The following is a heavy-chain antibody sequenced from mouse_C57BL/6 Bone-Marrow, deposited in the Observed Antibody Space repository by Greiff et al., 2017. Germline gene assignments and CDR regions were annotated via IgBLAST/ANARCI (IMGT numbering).Heavy chain of an antibody. CDR3: TRSLIYCGTNY. CDR1: GFNIKDYY. V-gene: IGHV14-2*01. Sequence: VQLQQSGAELVKPGASVKLSCTASGFNIKDYYIHWVKQRTEQGLEWIGRIGPEDGETKYAPKFQDKATITADTSSNTANLQLSSLTSEDTAVYYCTRSLIYCGTNYWGQGTTLTVSS. J-gene: IGHJ2*01. CDR2: IGPEDGET. D-gene: IGHD1-1*01.